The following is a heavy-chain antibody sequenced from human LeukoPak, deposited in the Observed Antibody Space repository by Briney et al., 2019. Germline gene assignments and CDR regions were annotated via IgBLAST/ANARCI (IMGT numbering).Heavy chain of an antibody. Sequence: GGSLRLSCAASGFTFSSYGMHWVRQAPGKGLEYVSAISSNGGSTYYANSVKGRFTISRDNSKNTLYLQMGSLRAEDMAVYYCARDDSSGLRAYYFEYWGQGTLVTVSS. CDR2: ISSNGGST. D-gene: IGHD3-22*01. V-gene: IGHV3-64*01. J-gene: IGHJ4*02. CDR1: GFTFSSYG. CDR3: ARDDSSGLRAYYFEY.